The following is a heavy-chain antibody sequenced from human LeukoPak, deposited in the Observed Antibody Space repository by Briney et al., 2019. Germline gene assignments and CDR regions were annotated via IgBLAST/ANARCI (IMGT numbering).Heavy chain of an antibody. Sequence: GESLKISCKGSGYRFTSYWIGWVRQIPGKGLEWMAIIYPADSDVRYSPSFQGQVTISADKSISTAYLQWSSLKASDTAMYYCARSLTAAAGDYWGQGTLVTVSS. CDR3: ARSLTAAAGDY. V-gene: IGHV5-51*01. CDR2: IYPADSDV. J-gene: IGHJ4*02. CDR1: GYRFTSYW. D-gene: IGHD6-25*01.